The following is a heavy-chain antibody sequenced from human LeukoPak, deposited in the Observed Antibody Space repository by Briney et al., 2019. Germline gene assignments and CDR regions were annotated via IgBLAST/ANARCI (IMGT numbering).Heavy chain of an antibody. CDR1: GFTFSSYA. D-gene: IGHD2-2*01. CDR3: AKAALATCRGATCYYFDS. CDR2: FSGGIDTT. V-gene: IGHV3-23*01. J-gene: IGHJ4*02. Sequence: GGSLRLSCAASGFTFSSYAMSWVRQAPGKRLEWVSTFSGGIDTTYQADSVKDRFTISRDNSKNTLFLQMNSLRAEDTAIYYCAKAALATCRGATCYYFDSWGQGTLVSVSS.